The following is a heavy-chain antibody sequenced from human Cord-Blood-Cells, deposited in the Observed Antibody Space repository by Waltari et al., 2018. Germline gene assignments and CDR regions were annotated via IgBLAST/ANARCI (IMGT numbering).Heavy chain of an antibody. CDR3: ARDRIWGYDAFDI. J-gene: IGHJ3*02. V-gene: IGHV1-2*02. CDR2: INPNSGGT. CDR1: GYTFTGYY. Sequence: QVQLVQSGAEVKKPGASVKVSCKASGYTFTGYYMHRGRQAPGQGLEWMGWINPNSGGTNYAQKFQGRVTMTRDTSISTAYMELSRLRSDETAVYYCARDRIWGYDAFDIWGQGTMVTVSS. D-gene: IGHD3-10*01.